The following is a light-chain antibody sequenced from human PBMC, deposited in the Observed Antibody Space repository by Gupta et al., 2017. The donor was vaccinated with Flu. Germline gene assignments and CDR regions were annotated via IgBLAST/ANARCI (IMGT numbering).Light chain of an antibody. CDR3: HQSRSLPLT. J-gene: IGKJ4*01. Sequence: EIVLTQSPNFQSVTPKDAVTITCRASESVGHSLHWYQQKAGQSPKLLIKSASQSLSGVPSRFSGGGSGTXFTLTIXSLESEDAATYYCHQSRSLPLTFGXGTKVEIK. CDR2: SAS. V-gene: IGKV6-21*01. CDR1: ESVGHS.